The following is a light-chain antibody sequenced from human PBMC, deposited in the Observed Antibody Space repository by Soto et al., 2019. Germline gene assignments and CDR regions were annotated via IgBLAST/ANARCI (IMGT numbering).Light chain of an antibody. J-gene: IGLJ1*01. CDR2: EVS. CDR3: SSYTSGSTYV. V-gene: IGLV2-14*01. Sequence: QSALTQPASVSGSPGQSITISCTGTSSDVGGYGYVSWYQQHPGKAPKLMIYEVSNRPSGVSNRFSGSKSGNTASPTISGLQAEDEADYYCSSYTSGSTYVFGTGTKLTVL. CDR1: SSDVGGYGY.